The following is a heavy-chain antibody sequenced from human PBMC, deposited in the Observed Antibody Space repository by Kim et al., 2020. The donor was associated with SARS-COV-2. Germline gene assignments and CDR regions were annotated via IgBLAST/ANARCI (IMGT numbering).Heavy chain of an antibody. J-gene: IGHJ6*02. Sequence: KGRFTISRDNSKNTLYLQMNSLRAEDTAVYYCARVVGSEWSYYYYYGMDVWGQGTTVTVSS. V-gene: IGHV3-30*07. CDR3: ARVVGSEWSYYYYYGMDV. D-gene: IGHD3-3*01.